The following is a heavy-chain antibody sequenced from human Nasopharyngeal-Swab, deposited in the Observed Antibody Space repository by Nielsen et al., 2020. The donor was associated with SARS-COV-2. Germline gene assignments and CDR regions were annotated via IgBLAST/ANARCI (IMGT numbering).Heavy chain of an antibody. CDR1: GFAFSSYW. V-gene: IGHV3-74*01. CDR2: INSDGSST. CDR3: ARDQGSGRDALDI. D-gene: IGHD3-10*01. J-gene: IGHJ3*02. Sequence: GESLKISCAASGFAFSSYWMHWVRQAPGKGLVWVSRINSDGSSTSYADSVKGRFTTSRDNAKNTLYLQMNSLRAEDTAVYYCARDQGSGRDALDIWGQGTMVTVSS.